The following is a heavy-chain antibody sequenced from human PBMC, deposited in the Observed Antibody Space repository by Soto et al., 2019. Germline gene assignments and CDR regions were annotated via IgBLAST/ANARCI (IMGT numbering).Heavy chain of an antibody. CDR2: IIPVFGIA. J-gene: IGHJ4*02. V-gene: IGHV1-69*01. CDR1: GGTFSSYA. D-gene: IGHD3-3*02. Sequence: QVQLVQSGAEVKKPGSSVKVSCKASGGTFSSYAISWVRQAPGQGLEWMGGIIPVFGIANSAQKFQGRVTITADESTTTAYMKLSSLRSEDWAVYYCASQHLAGYFFDFWGQGTLVTVSS. CDR3: ASQHLAGYFFDF.